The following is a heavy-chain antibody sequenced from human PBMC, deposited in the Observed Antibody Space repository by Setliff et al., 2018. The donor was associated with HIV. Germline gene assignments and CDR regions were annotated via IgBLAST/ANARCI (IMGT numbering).Heavy chain of an antibody. D-gene: IGHD3-3*01. CDR3: ARSIVPVASGYYYFEY. Sequence: SETLSLTCAVYGGSFSGYYWNWIRQPPGKGLEWIGEINHSGSTNYNPSLKSRVTISVDTSKNQFSLRLSSVAAGDTAVYYCARSIVPVASGYYYFEYWGQGTLVTVSS. CDR2: INHSGST. J-gene: IGHJ4*02. V-gene: IGHV4-34*01. CDR1: GGSFSGYY.